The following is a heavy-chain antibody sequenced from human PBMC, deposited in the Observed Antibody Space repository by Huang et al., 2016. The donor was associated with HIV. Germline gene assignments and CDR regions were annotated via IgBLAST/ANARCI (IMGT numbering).Heavy chain of an antibody. CDR3: ASAPARALSYFDN. CDR2: GSFDGSQT. D-gene: IGHD3-10*01. CDR1: GFAFSNNP. V-gene: IGHV3-30*04. J-gene: IGHJ4*02. Sequence: QVLLVESGGGVVQPGKSLRLSCTASGFAFSNNPMHWVRQAPGKGMEWVAVGSFDGSQTYLADSVNDRFTISRDNSKSTLFLQMSSLRPDDTAVYYCASAPARALSYFDNWGQGTLVTVSS.